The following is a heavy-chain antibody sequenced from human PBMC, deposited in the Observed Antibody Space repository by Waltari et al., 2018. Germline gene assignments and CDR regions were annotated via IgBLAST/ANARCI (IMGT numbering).Heavy chain of an antibody. D-gene: IGHD5-12*01. Sequence: QVQLVQSGAEVKKPGSSVKVSCKASGGTFSSYAISWLRQAPGQGLEWMGGIIPIFGTANYAQKFQGRVTITTDESTSTAYMELSSLRSEDTAVYYSHTYSGYDFPFDYWGQGTLVTVSS. CDR3: HTYSGYDFPFDY. CDR2: IIPIFGTA. CDR1: GGTFSSYA. J-gene: IGHJ4*02. V-gene: IGHV1-69*05.